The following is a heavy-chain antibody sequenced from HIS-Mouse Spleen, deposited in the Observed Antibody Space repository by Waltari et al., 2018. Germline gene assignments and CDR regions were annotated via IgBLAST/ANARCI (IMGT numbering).Heavy chain of an antibody. CDR3: ARDSVIQGPFYSYGYYFDY. V-gene: IGHV3-11*01. Sequence: QVQLVESGGGLVKPGGSLRLSCAASGFTFSDSYMSWIRQAPGKGLEWVSYISSSGSTIYYADSVKGRFTISRDNAKNSLYLQMNSLRAEDTAVYYCARDSVIQGPFYSYGYYFDYWGQGTLVTVSS. J-gene: IGHJ4*02. CDR1: GFTFSDSY. CDR2: ISSSGSTI. D-gene: IGHD5-18*01.